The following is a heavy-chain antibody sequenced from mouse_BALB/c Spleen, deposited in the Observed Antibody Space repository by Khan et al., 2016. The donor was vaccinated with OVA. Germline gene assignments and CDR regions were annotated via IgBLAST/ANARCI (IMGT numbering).Heavy chain of an antibody. V-gene: IGHV1-87*01. CDR2: IYPGDGNT. CDR3: ARGGITTGFFDY. CDR1: GYTFTNYW. J-gene: IGHJ2*01. D-gene: IGHD1-1*01. Sequence: QVQLQQSGTELARPGASVKLSCKASGYTFTNYWLQWVKQRPGQGLEWIGAIYPGDGNTRYTQKFKGKATLTADKSSSTAYMQLSSLASEDSAGYYWARGGITTGFFDYWGQGTTLTVSS.